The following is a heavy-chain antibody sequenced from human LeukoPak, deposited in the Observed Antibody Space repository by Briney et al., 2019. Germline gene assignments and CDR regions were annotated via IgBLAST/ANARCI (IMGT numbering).Heavy chain of an antibody. J-gene: IGHJ4*02. CDR2: IWYDGSST. V-gene: IGHV3-33*01. Sequence: GGSLRLSCAASGFTFGSYGMHWVRQSPGKGLEWVAAIWYDGSSTHYAESVRGRFTISRDNSKNTLYLQMNSLGAEDTAVYYCARDSCSRPSCYDYWRQGALVTVSS. CDR1: GFTFGSYG. CDR3: ARDSCSRPSCYDY. D-gene: IGHD2-2*01.